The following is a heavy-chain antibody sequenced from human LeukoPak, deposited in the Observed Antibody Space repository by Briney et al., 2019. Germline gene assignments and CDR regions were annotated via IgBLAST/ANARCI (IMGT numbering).Heavy chain of an antibody. CDR2: IYHSGST. V-gene: IGHV4-30-2*01. CDR1: GGSISSGGYS. D-gene: IGHD3-22*01. CDR3: AREKDDSSGYYPDY. Sequence: PSETLSLTCDVSGGSISSGGYSWSWIRQPPGKGLEWIGYIYHSGSTYYNPSLKSRVTISVDRSKNQFSLKLSSVTAADTAVYYCAREKDDSSGYYPDYWGQGTLVTVSS. J-gene: IGHJ4*02.